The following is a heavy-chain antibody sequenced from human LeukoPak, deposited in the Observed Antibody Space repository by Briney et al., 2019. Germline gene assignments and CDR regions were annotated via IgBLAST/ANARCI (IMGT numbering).Heavy chain of an antibody. D-gene: IGHD2-2*01. CDR1: GFTFSSYD. J-gene: IGHJ4*02. CDR2: IDTAGDT. CDR3: VRRCSSSSCPLDY. Sequence: PGGSLRLSCAASGFTFSSYDMHCVRQVTGKGLEWVSSIDTAGDTYYPGSVKGRFTISRENAKNSLYLQMNSLRAGDTAVYYCVRRCSSSSCPLDYWGQGTLVTVSS. V-gene: IGHV3-13*01.